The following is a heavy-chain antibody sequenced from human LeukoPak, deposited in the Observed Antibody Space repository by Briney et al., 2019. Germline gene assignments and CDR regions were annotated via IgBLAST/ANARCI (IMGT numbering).Heavy chain of an antibody. D-gene: IGHD1-26*01. J-gene: IGHJ4*02. CDR3: GKDSKWDYILALFDH. V-gene: IGHV3-64*05. CDR2: ISSSGGST. CDR1: GVTFSTYA. Sequence: AGSLRLSCSVSGVTFSTYAMHWVRQPPGKGLEYVWAISSSGGSTYYADSVKGGFTISRDTSKKTLYIQMSILRGEDTAVYYCGKDSKWDYILALFDHWGQGPLVTVSS.